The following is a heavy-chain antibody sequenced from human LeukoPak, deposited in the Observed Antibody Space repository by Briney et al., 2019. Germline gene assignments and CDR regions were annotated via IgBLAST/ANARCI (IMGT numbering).Heavy chain of an antibody. CDR3: ARTARHLDY. V-gene: IGHV3-11*04. J-gene: IGHJ4*02. D-gene: IGHD5-18*01. Sequence: GGSLRLSCEDSGFTFSDPYMSWIRQAPGKGLECLSYISGSGTDINYADSVRGRFTISRDNAKNLLYLQMNDLGLEDTAVYYCARTARHLDYWGQGTLVTVSS. CDR1: GFTFSDPY. CDR2: ISGSGTDI.